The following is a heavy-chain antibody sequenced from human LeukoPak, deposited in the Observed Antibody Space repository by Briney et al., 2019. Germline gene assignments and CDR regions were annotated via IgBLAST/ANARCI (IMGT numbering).Heavy chain of an antibody. CDR2: IYSSGKT. V-gene: IGHV4-4*07. CDR3: ARTPQGDNYFDY. Sequence: SETLSLTCTVSGGSINNYYWTWIRHPAGKGLEWIGRIYSSGKTNYNPSLKSRVTMSVDTSNNQLSLMMTSVTAADTAVFYCARTPQGDNYFDYWGQGHLVTVSS. J-gene: IGHJ4*02. D-gene: IGHD3-9*01. CDR1: GGSINNYY.